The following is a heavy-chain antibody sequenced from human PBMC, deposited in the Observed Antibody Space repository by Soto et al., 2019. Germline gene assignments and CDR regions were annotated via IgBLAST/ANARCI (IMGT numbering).Heavy chain of an antibody. Sequence: SETLSLTCTVSGGSISSSSYYWGWIRQPPGKGLEWIGGIYYSGSTYYNPSLKSRVTISVDTSKNQFSLKLSSVTAADTAVYYCARIGGPASGSYYLDYWGQGTLVTVSS. V-gene: IGHV4-39*01. D-gene: IGHD3-10*01. CDR3: ARIGGPASGSYYLDY. J-gene: IGHJ4*02. CDR1: GGSISSSSYY. CDR2: IYYSGST.